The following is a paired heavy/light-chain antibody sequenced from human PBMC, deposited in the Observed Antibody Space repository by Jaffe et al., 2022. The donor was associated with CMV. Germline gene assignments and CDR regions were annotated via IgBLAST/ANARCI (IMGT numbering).Light chain of an antibody. V-gene: IGLV2-14*03. J-gene: IGLJ2*01. Sequence: QSALTQPASVSGSPGQSITISCTGTSSDVGGYDYVSWYQQHPGKAPKLMIFDVNHRPSGVSDRFSGSKSGNTASLTISGLQTEDEAHYYCSSYTTSSTLVVFGEGTKLTVL. CDR1: SSDVGGYDY. CDR2: DVN. CDR3: SSYTTSSTLVV.
Heavy chain of an antibody. CDR2: INAGNGNT. V-gene: IGHV1-3*01. J-gene: IGHJ6*03. CDR1: GYSFTDYA. Sequence: QVHLVQSGAEVTKPGASVKVSCKTSGYSFTDYAMHWVRQAPGQRLEWMGWINAGNGNTKYSQSFQGRVTITRDTSASTAYMELSSLTSEDTAVYYCARERWTAREEYYYYVDVWGEGTTVTVSS. CDR3: ARERWTAREEYYYYVDV. D-gene: IGHD2-21*02.